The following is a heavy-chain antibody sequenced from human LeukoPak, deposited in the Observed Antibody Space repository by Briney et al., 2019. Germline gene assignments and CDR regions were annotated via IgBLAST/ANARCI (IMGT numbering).Heavy chain of an antibody. Sequence: ASVKVSCKASGYTFTGYYVHWVRQAPGQGLEWMGWINPNSGGANDAQKFQGRVTMTWDTSISTAYMDLSRLRSDDTAVYYCASDPTVTRHDYWGQGTLVTVSS. CDR3: ASDPTVTRHDY. CDR2: INPNSGGA. V-gene: IGHV1-2*02. CDR1: GYTFTGYY. J-gene: IGHJ4*02. D-gene: IGHD4-17*01.